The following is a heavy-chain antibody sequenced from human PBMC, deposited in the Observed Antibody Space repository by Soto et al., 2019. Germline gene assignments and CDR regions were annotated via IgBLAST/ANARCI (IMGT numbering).Heavy chain of an antibody. CDR3: ARAPVRLVPSTLRMDV. J-gene: IGHJ6*02. V-gene: IGHV3-11*01. D-gene: IGHD6-19*01. CDR2: ISSSGSTI. CDR1: GFTFSDYY. Sequence: PGGSLRLSCAASGFTFSDYYMSWIRQAPGKGLEWVSYISSSGSTIYYADSVKGRFTISRDNAKNSLYLQMNSLRAEDTAVYYCARAPVRLVPSTLRMDVWGQGTTVTVSS.